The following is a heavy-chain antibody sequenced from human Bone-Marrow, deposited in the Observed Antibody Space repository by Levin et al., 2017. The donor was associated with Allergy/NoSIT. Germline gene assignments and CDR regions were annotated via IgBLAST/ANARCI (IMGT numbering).Heavy chain of an antibody. CDR1: GFSLSTNPLSTSEVG. V-gene: IGHV2-5*02. CDR2: IYWDDDK. J-gene: IGHJ4*02. Sequence: SGPTLVKPTQTLTLTCTFSGFSLSTNPLSTSEVGVGWIRQPPGKALEWLALIYWDDDKRYSPSLKSRLTITKDTSKNQVVLTMTNMDPVDTATYYCVKMPDYWGQGTRVTVSS. CDR3: VKMPDY. D-gene: IGHD2-2*01.